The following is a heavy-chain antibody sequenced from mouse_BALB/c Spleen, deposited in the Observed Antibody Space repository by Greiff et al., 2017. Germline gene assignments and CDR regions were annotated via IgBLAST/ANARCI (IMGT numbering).Heavy chain of an antibody. D-gene: IGHD1-2*01. CDR2: IFPGSGNT. CDR1: GYSFTSYY. V-gene: IGHV1-66*01. CDR3: ARTFITTATAWFAY. Sequence: QVQLKQSGPELVKPGASVKISCKASGYSFTSYYIHWVKQRPGQGLEWIGWIFPGSGNTKYNEKFKGKATLTADTSSSTAYMQLSSLTSEDSAVYFCARTFITTATAWFAYWGQGTLVTVSA. J-gene: IGHJ3*01.